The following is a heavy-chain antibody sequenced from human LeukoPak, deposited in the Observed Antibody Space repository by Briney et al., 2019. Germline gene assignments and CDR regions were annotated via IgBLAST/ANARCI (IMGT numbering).Heavy chain of an antibody. CDR1: GGTFSSYA. V-gene: IGHV1-69*13. J-gene: IGHJ6*02. Sequence: SVKVSCKASGGTFSSYAISWVRQAPGQGLEWMGGIIPIFGTANYAQKFQGRVTVTADESTSTAYMELSSLRSEDTAVYYCARAQYTAAGTSYYYYYGMDVWGQGTTVTVSS. CDR2: IIPIFGTA. D-gene: IGHD6-13*01. CDR3: ARAQYTAAGTSYYYYYGMDV.